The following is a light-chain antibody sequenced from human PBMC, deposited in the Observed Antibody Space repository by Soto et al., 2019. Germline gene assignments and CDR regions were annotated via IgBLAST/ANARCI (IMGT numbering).Light chain of an antibody. V-gene: IGKV4-1*01. CDR3: HQYYGTPRLT. Sequence: DIVMTQSPDSLAASLGERATINCKSSQSVLYSSNNKNYLAWYQQKPGQPPKLLIYWASTRESGVPDRFSGSGYGTDVTLTISSLQAEDVAVYYCHQYYGTPRLTFGGGTKVEIK. CDR2: WAS. CDR1: QSVLYSSNNKNY. J-gene: IGKJ4*01.